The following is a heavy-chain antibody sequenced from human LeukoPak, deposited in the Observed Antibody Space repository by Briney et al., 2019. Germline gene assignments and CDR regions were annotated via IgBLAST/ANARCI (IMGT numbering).Heavy chain of an antibody. Sequence: SGGSLRLSCAASGFTFSSYWMHWVRQAPGKGLVWVSRINSDGSSTSYADSVKGRFTISRDNAKNTLCLQMNSLRAEDTAVYYCARERGAAAGTIWFDPWGQGTLVTVSS. CDR1: GFTFSSYW. D-gene: IGHD6-13*01. V-gene: IGHV3-74*01. CDR3: ARERGAAAGTIWFDP. J-gene: IGHJ5*02. CDR2: INSDGSST.